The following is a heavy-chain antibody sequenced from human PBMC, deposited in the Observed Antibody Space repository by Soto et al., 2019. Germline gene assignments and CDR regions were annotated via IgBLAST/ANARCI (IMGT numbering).Heavy chain of an antibody. CDR2: IHYSGST. CDR3: ARAWTATAGWANWFDR. D-gene: IGHD6-13*01. V-gene: IGHV4-31*03. Sequence: QVQLQESGPGLVEPSQSLSLTCTVSGGSIRGEGYYWSWIRQYSGRGLEWIGYIHYSGSTYSNPSLKSRVTISADTSQTQLFLKLTSVTAADTAVYYCARAWTATAGWANWFDRWGQGTLVTVSS. J-gene: IGHJ5*02. CDR1: GGSIRGEGYY.